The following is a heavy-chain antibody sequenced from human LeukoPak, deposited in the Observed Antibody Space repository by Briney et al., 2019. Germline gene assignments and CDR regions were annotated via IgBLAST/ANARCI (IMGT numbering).Heavy chain of an antibody. V-gene: IGHV3-30*18. CDR3: AKDASTVTLHADY. D-gene: IGHD4-17*01. Sequence: GGSLRLSCAASGFTFSSFGMHWVRQAPGKGLEWVAVLSYDGSNNYYADSVKGRFTISRDNTKNTLYLQMNSLGAEDTAVYYCAKDASTVTLHADYWGQGTLVTVSS. CDR2: LSYDGSNN. CDR1: GFTFSSFG. J-gene: IGHJ4*02.